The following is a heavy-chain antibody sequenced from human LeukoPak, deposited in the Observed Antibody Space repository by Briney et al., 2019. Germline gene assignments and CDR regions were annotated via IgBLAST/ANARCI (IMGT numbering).Heavy chain of an antibody. J-gene: IGHJ6*02. CDR1: GFAFSDYF. V-gene: IGHV3-21*01. CDR2: ISSSSSYI. CDR3: AREGGYSYGYYYYYGMDV. Sequence: PGGSLRLSCAASGFAFSDYFMHWVRQAPGKGLEWVSFISSSSSYINYADSVKGRFTISRDNAKNSLYLQMNSLRAEDTAVYYCAREGGYSYGYYYYYGMDVWGQGTTVTVSS. D-gene: IGHD5-18*01.